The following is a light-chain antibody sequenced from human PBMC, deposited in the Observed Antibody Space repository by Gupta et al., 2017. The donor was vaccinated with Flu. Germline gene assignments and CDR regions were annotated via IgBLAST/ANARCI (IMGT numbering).Light chain of an antibody. J-gene: IGLJ3*02. V-gene: IGLV1-44*01. CDR1: SSNIGSNT. CDR3: AAWDDSLNGWV. Sequence: QSVLTQPPSASGTLGQRVTISCSGSSSNIGSNTVNWYQQLPGTAPKLLIYSNNQRPSGVPARFSGSKSGTSASLAISGLQSEDGADYYCAAWDDSLNGWVFGGGTKLTVL. CDR2: SNN.